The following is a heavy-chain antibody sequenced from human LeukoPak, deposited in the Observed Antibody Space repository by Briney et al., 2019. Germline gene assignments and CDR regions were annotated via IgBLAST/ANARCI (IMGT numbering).Heavy chain of an antibody. Sequence: PGGSLRLSCAASGFTFTDYWMSWVRQAPGKGLEWVSAISGSGGSTYYADSVKGRFTISRDNSKNTLYLQMNSLRAEDTAVYNCATHYYDSSGLAAWGQGTLVTVSS. D-gene: IGHD3-22*01. CDR1: GFTFTDYW. J-gene: IGHJ5*02. V-gene: IGHV3-23*01. CDR2: ISGSGGST. CDR3: ATHYYDSSGLAA.